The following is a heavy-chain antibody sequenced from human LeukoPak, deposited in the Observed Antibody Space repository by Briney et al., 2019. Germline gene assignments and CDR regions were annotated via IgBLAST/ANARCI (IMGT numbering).Heavy chain of an antibody. V-gene: IGHV4-39*07. J-gene: IGHJ5*02. Sequence: SETLSLTCTVSGGSISSSSYYWGWIRQPPGKGLEWIGSIYYSGSTYYNPSLKSRVTISVDTSKNQFSLKLSSVTAADTAVYYCARDLDVSWFDPWGQGTLVTVSS. D-gene: IGHD3/OR15-3a*01. CDR2: IYYSGST. CDR1: GGSISSSSYY. CDR3: ARDLDVSWFDP.